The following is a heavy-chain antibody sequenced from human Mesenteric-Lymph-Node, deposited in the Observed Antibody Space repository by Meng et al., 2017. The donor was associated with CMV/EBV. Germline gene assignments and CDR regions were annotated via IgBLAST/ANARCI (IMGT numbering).Heavy chain of an antibody. CDR1: GGSFSGYY. V-gene: IGHV4-34*01. J-gene: IGHJ5*02. CDR2: INHSGST. D-gene: IGHD2-2*01. Sequence: SETLSLTCAVYGGSFSGYYWSWIRQPPGKGLEWIGEINHSGSTNYNPSLKSRVTISVDTSKNQFSLKLGSVTAADTAVYYCARGQRIVVVPAARRQFDPWGQGTLVTVSS. CDR3: ARGQRIVVVPAARRQFDP.